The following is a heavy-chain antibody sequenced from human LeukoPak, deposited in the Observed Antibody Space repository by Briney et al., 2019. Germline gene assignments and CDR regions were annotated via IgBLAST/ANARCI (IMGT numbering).Heavy chain of an antibody. CDR3: ARDGKNYYDSSGYFLYGMDV. CDR2: IWYDGSNK. CDR1: GLTFSSYG. Sequence: GGSLRLSCAASGLTFSSYGMHWVRQAPGKGLEWVAVIWYDGSNKYYADSVKGRFTISRDNSKNTLYLQMNSLRAEDTAVYYCARDGKNYYDSSGYFLYGMDVWGQGTTVTVSS. D-gene: IGHD3-22*01. V-gene: IGHV3-33*01. J-gene: IGHJ6*02.